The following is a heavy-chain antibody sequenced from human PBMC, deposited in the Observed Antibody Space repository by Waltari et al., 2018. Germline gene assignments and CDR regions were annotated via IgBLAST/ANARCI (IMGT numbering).Heavy chain of an antibody. V-gene: IGHV4-4*07. CDR3: ARDVLLWFGELLSSSAFDI. J-gene: IGHJ3*02. Sequence: QVQLQESGPGLVKPSETLSLTCTVSGGSISSYYWSWIRQPAGKGLEWIGRIYTSGSTNDNPSLKRRGTMSVDTSKNQFSLKLSSVTAADTAVYYCARDVLLWFGELLSSSAFDIWGQGTMVTVSS. D-gene: IGHD3-10*01. CDR2: IYTSGST. CDR1: GGSISSYY.